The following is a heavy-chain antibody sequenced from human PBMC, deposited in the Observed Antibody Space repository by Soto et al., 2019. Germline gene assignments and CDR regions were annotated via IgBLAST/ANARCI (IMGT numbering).Heavy chain of an antibody. J-gene: IGHJ4*02. V-gene: IGHV4-39*01. D-gene: IGHD3-10*01. Sequence: SETLSLTCTVSGDSVSSSSFYWSWIRQPPGKGLEWIATIYYNGNTYYSPSLKSRVTISVDTSKNQFSLKLSSVTAADTAVYFCARLHYNTYFDYWGQGTPVTVSS. CDR3: ARLHYNTYFDY. CDR2: IYYNGNT. CDR1: GDSVSSSSFY.